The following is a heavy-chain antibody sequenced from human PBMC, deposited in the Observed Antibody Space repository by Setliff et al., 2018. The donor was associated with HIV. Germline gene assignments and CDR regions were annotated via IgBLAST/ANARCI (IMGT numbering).Heavy chain of an antibody. Sequence: PSETLSLTCTVFGGSMNNYYWNWIRQSPGKGLEWIGYVYYSGSTKYSPSLKSRVSISLDPSTKQVSLRLRSVTAADTAVYYCARSLTKQPVLGTSREYYFDSWGLGALVTVSS. CDR2: VYYSGST. V-gene: IGHV4-59*01. D-gene: IGHD6-13*01. J-gene: IGHJ4*02. CDR1: GGSMNNYY. CDR3: ARSLTKQPVLGTSREYYFDS.